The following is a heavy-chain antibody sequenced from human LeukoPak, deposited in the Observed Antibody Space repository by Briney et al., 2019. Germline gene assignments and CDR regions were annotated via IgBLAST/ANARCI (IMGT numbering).Heavy chain of an antibody. D-gene: IGHD2-2*02. CDR3: AKPTYQLLYGPFDY. Sequence: GGSLRLSFAASGFSFNTYWMSWVRQAPGKGLEWAANIKQDGSEKYYVDSVKGRFTIARDNAKNSLYLQMNSLRAEDTAVYYCAKPTYQLLYGPFDYWGQGTLVTVSS. V-gene: IGHV3-7*01. CDR1: GFSFNTYW. CDR2: IKQDGSEK. J-gene: IGHJ4*02.